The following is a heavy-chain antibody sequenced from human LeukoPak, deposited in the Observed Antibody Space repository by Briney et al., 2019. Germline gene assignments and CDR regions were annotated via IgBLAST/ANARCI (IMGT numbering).Heavy chain of an antibody. CDR2: INHSGST. D-gene: IGHD2-2*01. V-gene: IGHV4-34*01. CDR1: GGSFSGYY. CDR3: ARDINSFYCSSTSCYHGAFDI. Sequence: SETLSLTCAVYGGSFSGYYWSWIRQPPGKGLEWIGEINHSGSTNYNPSLKSRVTISVDTSKNQFSLKLSSVTAADTAVYYCARDINSFYCSSTSCYHGAFDIWGQGTMVTVSS. J-gene: IGHJ3*02.